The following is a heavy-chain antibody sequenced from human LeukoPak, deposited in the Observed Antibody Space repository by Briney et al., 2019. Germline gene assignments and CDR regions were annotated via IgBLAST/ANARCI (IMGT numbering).Heavy chain of an antibody. J-gene: IGHJ4*02. D-gene: IGHD6-6*01. CDR1: GGSISSYY. CDR2: IYPSGST. Sequence: SETLPLTCTVSGGSISSYYWSWIRQPPGKGLEWIGTIYPSGSTYYNPSLKSRVTISVDTCQNEFSLRLTSVTAADTAVYYCARGAAPIHYFNYWGQGTLVTVSS. CDR3: ARGAAPIHYFNY. V-gene: IGHV4-4*08.